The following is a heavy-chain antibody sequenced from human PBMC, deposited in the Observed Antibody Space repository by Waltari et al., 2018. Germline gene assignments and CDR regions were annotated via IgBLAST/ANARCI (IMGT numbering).Heavy chain of an antibody. Sequence: EVQLLESGGGLVQPGGSLRLSCAASGFTFSSYAMSWVRQAPGKGLEWVSAISGSGGRTSYADSVKGRFTSSRDNSKNTLYLQMNSLRAEDTAVYYCAKDSRFLEWLVGYYYYGMDVWGQGTTVTVSS. CDR3: AKDSRFLEWLVGYYYYGMDV. CDR2: ISGSGGRT. V-gene: IGHV3-23*01. D-gene: IGHD3-3*01. CDR1: GFTFSSYA. J-gene: IGHJ6*02.